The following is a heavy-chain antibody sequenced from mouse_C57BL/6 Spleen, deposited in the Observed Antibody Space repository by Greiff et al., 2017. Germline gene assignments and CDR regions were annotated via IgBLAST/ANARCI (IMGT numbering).Heavy chain of an antibody. J-gene: IGHJ1*03. CDR1: GYTFTSYW. V-gene: IGHV1-55*01. CDR2: IYPGSGST. CDR3: ERGGTSGTVVGYWYFDV. D-gene: IGHD1-1*01. Sequence: QVQLQQPGAELVKPGASVKMSCKASGYTFTSYWITWVKQRPGQGLEWIGNIYPGSGSTNYNEKFKSKATLTVDKSSSTAYMQLSSLTSEDSAVSYCERGGTSGTVVGYWYFDVWGTGTTVTVSS.